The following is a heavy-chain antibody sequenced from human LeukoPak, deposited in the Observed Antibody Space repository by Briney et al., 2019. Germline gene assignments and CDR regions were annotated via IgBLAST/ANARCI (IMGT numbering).Heavy chain of an antibody. D-gene: IGHD5-12*01. CDR2: INHSGST. J-gene: IGHJ3*02. CDR3: ARQSGNGYSGYDFQAFDI. Sequence: SETLSLTCAVYGGSFSGYYWSWIRQPPGKGLEWIGEINHSGSTNYNPSLKSRVTIPVDMSKNQFSLKLSSVTAADTAVYYCARQSGNGYSGYDFQAFDIWGQGTMVTVSS. V-gene: IGHV4-34*01. CDR1: GGSFSGYY.